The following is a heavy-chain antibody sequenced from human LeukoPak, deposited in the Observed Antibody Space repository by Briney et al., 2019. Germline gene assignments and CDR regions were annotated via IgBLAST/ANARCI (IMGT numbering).Heavy chain of an antibody. D-gene: IGHD3-3*01. V-gene: IGHV3-7*01. Sequence: GGTLRLSCVVSEFTFNAYWMSWVRQSPGKGLEWVANINQDGGDKNYVDTVKGRFAISRDNAKHSLYLQMNSLRAEDTAVYFCARLWMAYPTFGYWGQGTLVTVFS. CDR2: INQDGGDK. CDR3: ARLWMAYPTFGY. CDR1: EFTFNAYW. J-gene: IGHJ4*02.